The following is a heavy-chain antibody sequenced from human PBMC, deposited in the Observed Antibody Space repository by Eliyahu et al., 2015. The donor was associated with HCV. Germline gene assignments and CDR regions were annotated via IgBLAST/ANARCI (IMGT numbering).Heavy chain of an antibody. D-gene: IGHD3-16*02. Sequence: EVQLLESGGGLVQPGGSLRLSCAASGFTFSSYAMSWVRQAPGKGLEWVSAISGSGGSTYYADSVKGRFTISRDNSKNTLYLQMNSLRAEDTAVYYCAKAGNYDYVWGSYRHFDYWGPGNPGHRLL. J-gene: IGHJ4*02. CDR2: ISGSGGST. CDR3: AKAGNYDYVWGSYRHFDY. CDR1: GFTFSSYA. V-gene: IGHV3-23*01.